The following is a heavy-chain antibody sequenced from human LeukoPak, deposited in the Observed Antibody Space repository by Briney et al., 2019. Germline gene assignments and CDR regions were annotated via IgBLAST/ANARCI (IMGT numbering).Heavy chain of an antibody. J-gene: IGHJ5*02. CDR1: GFTFSSHW. Sequence: GGSLRLSCAASGFTFSSHWMHWVRQAPGKGLGWVSCIDTDGSSTSYADSVRGRFTIFRDNAKNTLYLQMNSLRAEDTAVYYCARVNPLDRSWGQGTLVTVSS. CDR2: IDTDGSST. D-gene: IGHD3-16*02. CDR3: ARVNPLDRS. V-gene: IGHV3-74*01.